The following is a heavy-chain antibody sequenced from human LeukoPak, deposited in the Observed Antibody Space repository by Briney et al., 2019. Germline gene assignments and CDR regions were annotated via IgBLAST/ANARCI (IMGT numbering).Heavy chain of an antibody. Sequence: GGSLRLSCAASGFTASSSYMSWVRQAPGEGLEWVSIISSAGTTYYAESVKGRVTISRDNSKNTVYLQVNSLRDEDTAVYYCARDLEAANTYYFDYWGQGTMVTVSS. CDR1: GFTASSSY. V-gene: IGHV3-66*01. D-gene: IGHD6-13*01. CDR3: ARDLEAANTYYFDY. J-gene: IGHJ4*02. CDR2: ISSAGTT.